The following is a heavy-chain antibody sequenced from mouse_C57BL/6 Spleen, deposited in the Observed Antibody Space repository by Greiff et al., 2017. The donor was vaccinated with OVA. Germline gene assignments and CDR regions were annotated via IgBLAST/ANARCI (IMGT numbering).Heavy chain of an antibody. D-gene: IGHD2-4*01. CDR1: GYAFSSSW. J-gene: IGHJ1*03. CDR2: IYPGDGDT. V-gene: IGHV1-82*01. CDR3: ANYYDYDGLYWYFDV. Sequence: VQGVESGPELVKPGASVKISCKASGYAFSSSWMNWVKQRPGKGLEWIGRIYPGDGDTNYNGKFKGKATLTADKSSITAYMQLSSLTSEDSAVYFCANYYDYDGLYWYFDVWGTVTTVTVSS.